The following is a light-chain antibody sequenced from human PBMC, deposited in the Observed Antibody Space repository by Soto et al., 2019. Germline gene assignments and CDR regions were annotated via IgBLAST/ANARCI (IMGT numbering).Light chain of an antibody. J-gene: IGKJ1*01. Sequence: DIQLTQSPSFLSASVGDRVTITCRASQGISSYLAWYQQKPGKAPKLLIYAASILQSGVPSRFSGSGSGTEFTLTISSLQPEDFATYYCQQLNSNPPWTFGQGTKVEIK. CDR3: QQLNSNPPWT. CDR1: QGISSY. V-gene: IGKV1-9*01. CDR2: AAS.